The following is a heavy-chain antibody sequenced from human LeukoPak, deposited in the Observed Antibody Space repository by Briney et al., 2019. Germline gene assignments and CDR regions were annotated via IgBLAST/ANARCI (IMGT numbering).Heavy chain of an antibody. Sequence: PSETLSLTCTVSGGSISSSSYYWGWIRQPPGKGLEWIGSIYYSGSTYYNPPLKSRVTISVDTSKNQFSLKLTSVTAADTAVYYCARRDCSSTSCYSTPTLYYFDYWGQGTLVTVSS. CDR3: ARRDCSSTSCYSTPTLYYFDY. CDR1: GGSISSSSYY. CDR2: IYYSGST. D-gene: IGHD2-2*02. J-gene: IGHJ4*02. V-gene: IGHV4-39*01.